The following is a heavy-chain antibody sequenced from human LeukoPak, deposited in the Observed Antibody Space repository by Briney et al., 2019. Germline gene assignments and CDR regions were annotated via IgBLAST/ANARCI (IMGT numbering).Heavy chain of an antibody. D-gene: IGHD1-26*01. CDR3: AVESGSYSGFDY. V-gene: IGHV3-7*01. Sequence: GSLRLSCAASGFTFSSYWMSWLRPAPGRGLEGVANKKQDVSGEYCVDTVKGRFTISREYAQNSMHLPMNSLVAEDTAVYYCAVESGSYSGFDYWGQGTLVTVSS. J-gene: IGHJ4*02. CDR2: KKQDVSGE. CDR1: GFTFSSYW.